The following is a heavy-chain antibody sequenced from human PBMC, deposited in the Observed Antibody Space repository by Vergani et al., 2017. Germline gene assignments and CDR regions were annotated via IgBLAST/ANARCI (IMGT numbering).Heavy chain of an antibody. J-gene: IGHJ2*01. V-gene: IGHV3-7*03. CDR3: AKDHYDFWSGYPNLSPFDL. CDR2: IKQDGSEK. Sequence: EVQLVESGGGLVQPGGSLRLSCAASGFTFSSYWMSWVRQAPGKGLEWVANIKQDGSEKYYVDSVKGRFTISRDNAKNSLYLQMNSLRAEDTALYYCAKDHYDFWSGYPNLSPFDLWGRGTLVTVSS. CDR1: GFTFSSYW. D-gene: IGHD3-3*01.